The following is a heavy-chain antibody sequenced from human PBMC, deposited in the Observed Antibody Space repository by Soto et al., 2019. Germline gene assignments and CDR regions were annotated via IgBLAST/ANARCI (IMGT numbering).Heavy chain of an antibody. CDR2: ISAYNGNT. CDR1: GYTFTSYG. CDR3: ARVDIVVVPAAMGEYYYYSMDV. D-gene: IGHD2-2*01. Sequence: ASVKVSCKASGYTFTSYGISWVRQAPGQGLEWMGWISAYNGNTNYAQKLQGRVTMTTDTSTSTAYMELRSLRSDDTAVYYCARVDIVVVPAAMGEYYYYSMDVWGQGTTVTVSS. V-gene: IGHV1-18*01. J-gene: IGHJ6*02.